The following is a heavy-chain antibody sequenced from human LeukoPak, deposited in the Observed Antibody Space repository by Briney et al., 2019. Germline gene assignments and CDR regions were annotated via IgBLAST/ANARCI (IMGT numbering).Heavy chain of an antibody. CDR3: ARTYYDILTGYFHFDY. Sequence: SETLSLTCTVSGGSISSYYWSWIRQPPGKGLEWIGYFYYSGSTNYNPSLKSRVTISVDTSKNQFSLKLSSVTAADTAVYYCARTYYDILTGYFHFDYWGQGTLVTVSS. V-gene: IGHV4-59*08. J-gene: IGHJ4*02. D-gene: IGHD3-9*01. CDR2: FYYSGST. CDR1: GGSISSYY.